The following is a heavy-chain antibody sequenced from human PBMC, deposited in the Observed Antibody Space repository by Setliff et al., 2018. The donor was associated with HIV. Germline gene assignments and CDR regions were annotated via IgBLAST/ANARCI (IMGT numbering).Heavy chain of an antibody. V-gene: IGHV5-51*01. D-gene: IGHD1-26*01. Sequence: PGESLKISCKGSGYNFTSHWIGWVRQMPGRGLEWMAIIFPGDSDVRESPSFQGQVTISADKSIDTAYLQWSSLKASDTAMYYCARFRYSGSYYVGDAFDIWGQGTMVTVSS. CDR3: ARFRYSGSYYVGDAFDI. CDR2: IFPGDSDV. J-gene: IGHJ3*02. CDR1: GYNFTSHW.